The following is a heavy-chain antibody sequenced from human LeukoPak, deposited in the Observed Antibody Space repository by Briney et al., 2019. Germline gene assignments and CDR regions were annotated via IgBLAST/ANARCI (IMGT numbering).Heavy chain of an antibody. D-gene: IGHD4-17*01. J-gene: IGHJ5*02. CDR2: ISSSSSYT. CDR3: ARLIPTYGDYLGRFDP. V-gene: IGHV3-11*03. Sequence: PGGSLRLSWAASGFTFSDYYMSWIRQAPGKGLEWVSYISSSSSYTNYADSVKGRFTISRDNAKNSLYLQMNSLRAEDTAVYYCARLIPTYGDYLGRFDPWGQGTLVTVSS. CDR1: GFTFSDYY.